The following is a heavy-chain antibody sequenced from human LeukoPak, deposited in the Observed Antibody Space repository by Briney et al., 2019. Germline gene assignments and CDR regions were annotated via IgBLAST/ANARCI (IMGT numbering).Heavy chain of an antibody. CDR1: GFTFSSYA. CDR3: ARDQGQLRYFDWSTFDH. Sequence: GGSLGLSCAASGFTFSSYAMHWVRQAPGKGLEWVAVISYDGSNKYYADSVKGRFTISRDNSKNTLYLQMNSLRAEDTAVYYCARDQGQLRYFDWSTFDHWGQGTLVTVSS. V-gene: IGHV3-30*04. CDR2: ISYDGSNK. J-gene: IGHJ4*02. D-gene: IGHD3-9*01.